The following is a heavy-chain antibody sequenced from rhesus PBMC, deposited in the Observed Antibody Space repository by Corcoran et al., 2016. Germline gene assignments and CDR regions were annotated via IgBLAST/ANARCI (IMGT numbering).Heavy chain of an antibody. J-gene: IGHJ4*01. CDR3: ARDMRYSGLDY. CDR1: GGSIRSNY. CDR2: NAGGGGST. V-gene: IGHV4-173*01. Sequence: QLQLQESGPGLVKPSETLSPTCAVPGGSIRSNYWSWIRQPPGKGLEWIGRNAGGGGSTDYNPSLKSRVTISTDTSKNQFSLKLSSVTAADTAVYYCARDMRYSGLDYWGQGVLVTVSS. D-gene: IGHD5-24*01.